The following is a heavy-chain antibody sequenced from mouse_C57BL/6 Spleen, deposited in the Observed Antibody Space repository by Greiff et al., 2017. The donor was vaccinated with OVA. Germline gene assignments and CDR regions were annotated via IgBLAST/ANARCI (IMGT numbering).Heavy chain of an antibody. CDR2: IYPSDSET. D-gene: IGHD2-3*01. CDR3: ARRGGYYYYFDY. CDR1: GYTFTSYW. V-gene: IGHV1-61*01. J-gene: IGHJ2*01. Sequence: QVQLKQPGAELVRPGSSVKLSCKASGYTFTSYWMDWVKQRPGQGLEWIGNIYPSDSETHYNQKFKDKATLTVDKSSSTAYMQLSSLTSEDSAVYYCARRGGYYYYFDYWGQGTTLTVSS.